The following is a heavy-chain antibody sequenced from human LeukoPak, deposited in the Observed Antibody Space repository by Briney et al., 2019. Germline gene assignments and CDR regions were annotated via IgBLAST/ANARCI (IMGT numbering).Heavy chain of an antibody. J-gene: IGHJ4*02. CDR3: ARGSYYYGSGSSYPWEYFDY. V-gene: IGHV1-69*06. D-gene: IGHD3-10*01. CDR1: GGTFSSYA. Sequence: SVKVSCKASGGTFSSYAISWVRQAPGQGLERMGGIIPIFGTTDYAQKFQGRVTITADKSTSTAYMELSSLRSEDTAVYYCARGSYYYGSGSSYPWEYFDYWGQGTLVTVSS. CDR2: IIPIFGTT.